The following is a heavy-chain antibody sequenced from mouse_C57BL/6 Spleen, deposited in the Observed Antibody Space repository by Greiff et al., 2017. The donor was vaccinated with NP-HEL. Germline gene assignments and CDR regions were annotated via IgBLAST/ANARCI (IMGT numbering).Heavy chain of an antibody. CDR3: ARGQLRLRWDY. CDR2: IYPGDGDT. CDR1: GYAFSSYW. Sequence: VQVVESGAELVKPGASVKISCKASGYAFSSYWMNWVKQRPGKGLERIGQIYPGDGDTNYNGKFKGKATLTADKSSSTAYMQLSSLTSEDSAVYFCARGQLRLRWDYWGQGTTLTVSS. V-gene: IGHV1-80*01. J-gene: IGHJ2*01. D-gene: IGHD3-2*02.